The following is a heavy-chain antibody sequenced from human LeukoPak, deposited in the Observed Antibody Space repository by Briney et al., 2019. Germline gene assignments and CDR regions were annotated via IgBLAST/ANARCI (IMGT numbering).Heavy chain of an antibody. J-gene: IGHJ4*02. D-gene: IGHD1-26*01. CDR3: ASLRERSYYARGFDY. CDR1: GGSFSGYY. Sequence: SETLSLTCGVSGGSFSGYYWNWIRQSPEKGLEWVGEINHSGNTRYNPSLRSRITMSVDTSRNHFSLKLSSVTAADTAVYYCASLRERSYYARGFDYWGQGTLVTVSS. V-gene: IGHV4-34*01. CDR2: INHSGNT.